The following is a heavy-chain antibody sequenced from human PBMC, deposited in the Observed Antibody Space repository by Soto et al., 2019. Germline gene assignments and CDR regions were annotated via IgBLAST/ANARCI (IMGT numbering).Heavy chain of an antibody. V-gene: IGHV4-4*07. CDR3: AGGGASGGPENKWLDA. CDR2: IYTSGST. J-gene: IGHJ5*02. CDR1: GGSFSSFY. Sequence: SETLSLTCTGSGGSFSSFYWTWIRQPAGKGLEYIGRIYTSGSTNYNPSLKSRVTMSLETSTNRFSLRLSSVTAADTAVYYCAGGGASGGPENKWLDAWVQGTLVTVSS. D-gene: IGHD1-1*01.